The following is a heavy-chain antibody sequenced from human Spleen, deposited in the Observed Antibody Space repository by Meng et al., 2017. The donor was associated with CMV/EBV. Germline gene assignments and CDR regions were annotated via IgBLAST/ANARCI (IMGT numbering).Heavy chain of an antibody. J-gene: IGHJ3*02. V-gene: IGHV4-39*07. D-gene: IGHD2-2*02. CDR3: ARNHCSSTSCYMFEGAFDI. CDR1: GGASDSSPYC. Sequence: SETLSLTCTVSGGASDSSPYCWAWVRQPPGKGLEWIGSFYYAGSMWYNPSLKSRVTISVDTSKNQFSLKLSSVTAADTAVYYCARNHCSSTSCYMFEGAFDIWGQGTMVTVSS. CDR2: FYYAGSM.